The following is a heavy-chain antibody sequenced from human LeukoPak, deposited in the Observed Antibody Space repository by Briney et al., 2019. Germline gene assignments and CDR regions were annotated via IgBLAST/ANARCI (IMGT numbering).Heavy chain of an antibody. D-gene: IGHD3-22*01. J-gene: IGHJ4*02. CDR1: GFTFSSYA. V-gene: IGHV3-30-3*01. Sequence: GGSLRLSCAASGFTFSSYAMHWVRQAPGKGLEWVAVISYDGSNKYYADSVKGRFTISRDNSKNTLYLQMNSLRAEDTAVYYCAREEKGGWYYYDSSGYSLDYWGQGTQVTVSS. CDR3: AREEKGGWYYYDSSGYSLDY. CDR2: ISYDGSNK.